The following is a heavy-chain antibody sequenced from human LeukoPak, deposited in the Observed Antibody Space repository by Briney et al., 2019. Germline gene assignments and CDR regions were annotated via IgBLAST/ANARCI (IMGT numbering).Heavy chain of an antibody. Sequence: GASVKVSCKASGYTFTGYYMHWVRQAPGQGLEWMGWINPNSGGTNYAQKFQGRVTMTRDTSISTAYMELSRLRSDDTAVYYCARDQGQLLFLSSYYYMDVWGKGTTVTISS. V-gene: IGHV1-2*02. J-gene: IGHJ6*03. D-gene: IGHD2-2*01. CDR3: ARDQGQLLFLSSYYYMDV. CDR1: GYTFTGYY. CDR2: INPNSGGT.